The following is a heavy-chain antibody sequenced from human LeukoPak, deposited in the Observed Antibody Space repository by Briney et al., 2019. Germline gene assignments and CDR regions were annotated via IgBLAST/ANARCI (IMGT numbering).Heavy chain of an antibody. CDR2: IYHSGST. J-gene: IGHJ5*02. CDR1: GYSISSGYY. CDR3: ARADNWFDP. V-gene: IGHV4-38-2*02. Sequence: PSETLSLTCTVSGYSISSGYYWGWIRQPPGKGLEWIGSIYHSGSTYYNPSLKSRVTISVDTSKNQFSLKLSSVTAADTAVYYCARADNWFDPWGQGTLVTVSS.